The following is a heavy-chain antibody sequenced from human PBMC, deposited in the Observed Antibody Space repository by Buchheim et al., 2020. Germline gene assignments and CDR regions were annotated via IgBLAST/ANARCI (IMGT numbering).Heavy chain of an antibody. CDR1: GGSISSGGYY. V-gene: IGHV4-31*03. CDR2: IYYSGST. Sequence: QVQLQESGPGLVKPSQTLSLTCTVSGGSISSGGYYWSWIRQHPGKGLEWIGYIYYSGSTYYNPSLKSRVTISVDTSKNQFSLKLSSVTAADTAVYYCARGVRCSSTSCSKYYYYYYMDVWGKGTT. J-gene: IGHJ6*03. CDR3: ARGVRCSSTSCSKYYYYYYMDV. D-gene: IGHD2-2*01.